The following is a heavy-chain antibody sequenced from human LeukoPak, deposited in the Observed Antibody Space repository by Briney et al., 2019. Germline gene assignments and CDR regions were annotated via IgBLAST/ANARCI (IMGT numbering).Heavy chain of an antibody. J-gene: IGHJ4*02. Sequence: KPSETLSLTCTVSGGSISSSSYYWGWIRQPPGKGLEWIGSIYYSGSTYYNPSLKSRVTISVDTSKNQFSLKLSSVTAADTAVYYCARGEVGYYDSSGYQFDYWGQGTLVTVSS. V-gene: IGHV4-39*07. D-gene: IGHD3-22*01. CDR1: GGSISSSSYY. CDR2: IYYSGST. CDR3: ARGEVGYYDSSGYQFDY.